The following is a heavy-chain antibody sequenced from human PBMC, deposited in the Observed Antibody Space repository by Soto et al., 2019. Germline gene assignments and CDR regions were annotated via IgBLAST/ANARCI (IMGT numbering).Heavy chain of an antibody. D-gene: IGHD3-22*01. V-gene: IGHV1-3*01. CDR2: INAGNAKT. J-gene: IGHJ6*02. CDR3: ARDLDSGVYYDGSGYYPGRDV. CDR1: GYTFTSYA. Sequence: ASVKVSCKTSGYTFTSYAIHWVRQAPGQRLEWMGWINAGNAKTKYSQKFQGRVTITRDTSANTAYMEMSSLRSEDTAVYYCARDLDSGVYYDGSGYYPGRDVWGQGTTVTV.